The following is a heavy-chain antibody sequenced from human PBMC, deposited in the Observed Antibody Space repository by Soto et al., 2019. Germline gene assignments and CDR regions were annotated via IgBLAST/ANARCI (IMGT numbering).Heavy chain of an antibody. Sequence: QVQLVQSGAEVKKPGASVKVSCKASGYTFTSYDINWVRQATGQGLEWMGWMNPNSGNTGYAQKFQGRVTMTRNTSISTAYMELSSLRSEDTAVYYCATSESEVVVTTRTFDYWGQGTLVTVSS. CDR3: ATSESEVVVTTRTFDY. D-gene: IGHD3-22*01. CDR2: MNPNSGNT. J-gene: IGHJ4*02. V-gene: IGHV1-8*01. CDR1: GYTFTSYD.